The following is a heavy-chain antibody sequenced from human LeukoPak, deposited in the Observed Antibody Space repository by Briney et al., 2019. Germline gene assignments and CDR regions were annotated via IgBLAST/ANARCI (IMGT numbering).Heavy chain of an antibody. D-gene: IGHD2-2*01. CDR2: INANNGNT. J-gene: IGHJ4*02. CDR1: GYTFTTYG. Sequence: GASVKVSCKASGYTFTTYGISWVRQAPGQGLEWMGWINANNGNTNYARKLQGRVTMTTDTSTSTAYMELRSLRSDDSAVYFCARDEKEYCTSASCYYFDYWGQGTLVTVSS. CDR3: ARDEKEYCTSASCYYFDY. V-gene: IGHV1-18*01.